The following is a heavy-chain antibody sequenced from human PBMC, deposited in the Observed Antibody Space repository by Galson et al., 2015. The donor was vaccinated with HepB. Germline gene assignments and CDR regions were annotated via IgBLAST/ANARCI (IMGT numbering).Heavy chain of an antibody. CDR2: ISGSGGRT. CDR3: AKVIKQRGIAVANLRSTTPFQH. CDR1: GFTFSSYA. Sequence: SLRLSCAASGFTFSSYAMSWVRLAPGKGLEWVSAISGSGGRTYCADSVKGRFTIPRDNSKNTLYLQMNSLIAEDTAVYYCAKVIKQRGIAVANLRSTTPFQHWGQGTLVTVSS. D-gene: IGHD6-19*01. J-gene: IGHJ1*01. V-gene: IGHV3-23*01.